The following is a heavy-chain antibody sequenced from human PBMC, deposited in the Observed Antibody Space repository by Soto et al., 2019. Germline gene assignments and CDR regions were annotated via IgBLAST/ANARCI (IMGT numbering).Heavy chain of an antibody. V-gene: IGHV3-33*01. CDR1: GFTFSNYG. CDR2: IWYDGSNK. CDR3: ARVGHDAFDI. Sequence: QVPLVDSGGGVVQPGRSLRLSCAASGFTFSNYGMHWVRQAPGKGLEWVAVIWYDGSNKYYADSVKGRFTISRDNSKNTLYLQMNILRAEDTAVYYCARVGHDAFDIWGQGTMVTVSS. J-gene: IGHJ3*02.